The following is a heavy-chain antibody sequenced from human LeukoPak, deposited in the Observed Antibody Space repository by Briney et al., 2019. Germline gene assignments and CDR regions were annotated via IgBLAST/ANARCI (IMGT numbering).Heavy chain of an antibody. D-gene: IGHD3-10*01. CDR1: EFTVSSNY. J-gene: IGHJ4*02. Sequence: GSLRLSCAASEFTVSSNYMSWVRQPPGKGLEWIGSIYYSGSTYYNPSLKSRVTISVDTSKNQFSLKLNSVTATDTAVYYCARHYGPWGQGTLVTVSS. V-gene: IGHV4-39*01. CDR3: ARHYGP. CDR2: IYYSGST.